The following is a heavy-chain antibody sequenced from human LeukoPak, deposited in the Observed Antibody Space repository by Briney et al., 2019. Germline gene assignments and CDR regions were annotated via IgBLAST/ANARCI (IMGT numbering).Heavy chain of an antibody. CDR1: GFTFSTFA. V-gene: IGHV3-23*01. D-gene: IGHD3-9*01. J-gene: IGHJ4*02. Sequence: PGGSLRLSCAASGFTFSTFAMNWVRQAPGKGLEWVSGIFGNAARTYYADSVKGRFTISRDNSKNILYLQMNSLRVEDTARYYCAKDYTPGGLYDIDYWGQGTQVTVSS. CDR3: AKDYTPGGLYDIDY. CDR2: IFGNAART.